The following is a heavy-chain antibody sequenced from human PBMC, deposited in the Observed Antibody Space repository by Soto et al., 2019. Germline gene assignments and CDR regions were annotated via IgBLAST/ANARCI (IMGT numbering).Heavy chain of an antibody. Sequence: SVKVSCKASGGTFSSYAISWVRQAPGQGLEWMGGIIPIFGTANYAQKFQGRVTITADESTSTAYMELSRLRSEDTAVYYCARASGYCTNGVCSPRGYYYYYYGMDVWGQGTTVTVSS. CDR1: GGTFSSYA. V-gene: IGHV1-69*13. CDR2: IIPIFGTA. D-gene: IGHD2-8*01. J-gene: IGHJ6*02. CDR3: ARASGYCTNGVCSPRGYYYYYYGMDV.